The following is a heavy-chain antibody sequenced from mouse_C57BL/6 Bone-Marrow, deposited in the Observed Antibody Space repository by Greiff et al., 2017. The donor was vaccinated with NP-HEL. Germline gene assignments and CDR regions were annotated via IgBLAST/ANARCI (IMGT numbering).Heavy chain of an antibody. Sequence: QVQLQQSGAELARPGASVKLSCKASGYTFTSYGISWVKQRTGQGLEWIGEIYPRSGNTYYNEKFKGKATPTADKSSSTAYMELRSLTSEDSAVYFCASYYYGSSPLYAMDYWGQGTSVTVSS. D-gene: IGHD1-1*01. CDR1: GYTFTSYG. V-gene: IGHV1-81*01. J-gene: IGHJ4*01. CDR2: IYPRSGNT. CDR3: ASYYYGSSPLYAMDY.